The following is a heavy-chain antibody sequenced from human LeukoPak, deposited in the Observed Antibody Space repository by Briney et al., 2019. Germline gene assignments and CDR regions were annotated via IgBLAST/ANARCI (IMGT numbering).Heavy chain of an antibody. Sequence: PGGSLRLSCAASGFTVSSNYMSWVRQAPGKGLEWVSVIYSGGSTYYADSVKGRFTISRDNSKNTLYLQMNSLRAEDTAVYYCARDSPAATWFDPWGQGTLVTVSS. D-gene: IGHD1-26*01. CDR2: IYSGGST. J-gene: IGHJ5*02. CDR3: ARDSPAATWFDP. CDR1: GFTVSSNY. V-gene: IGHV3-66*01.